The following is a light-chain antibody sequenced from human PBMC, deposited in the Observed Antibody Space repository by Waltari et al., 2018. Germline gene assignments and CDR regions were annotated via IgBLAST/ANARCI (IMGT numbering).Light chain of an antibody. V-gene: IGLV2-18*02. CDR1: NSDVGFYNR. CDR2: QVS. Sequence: QSALTQPPSVSGSPGQSVTISCAGTNSDVGFYNRASWYQQSPGTAPKLLVYQVSNRPSGVPDRFSGSKSGSTASLTISGLQAEDEADYYCYSYTTSGIYVFGTGTKVSVL. J-gene: IGLJ1*01. CDR3: YSYTTSGIYV.